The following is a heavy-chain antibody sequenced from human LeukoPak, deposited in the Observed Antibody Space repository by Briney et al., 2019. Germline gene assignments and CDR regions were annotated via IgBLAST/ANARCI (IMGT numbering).Heavy chain of an antibody. D-gene: IGHD3-10*01. V-gene: IGHV3-7*01. CDR2: IKQDGSEK. CDR1: GFTFSSYW. Sequence: GGSLRLSCAASGFTFSSYWMSWVRQAPGKGLEWVANIKQDGSEKYYVDSVKGRFTISRDNAKNSLYLQMNSLRAEDTAVYYCAREVLLWFGESDTDGAFDIWGQGTMVTVSS. CDR3: AREVLLWFGESDTDGAFDI. J-gene: IGHJ3*02.